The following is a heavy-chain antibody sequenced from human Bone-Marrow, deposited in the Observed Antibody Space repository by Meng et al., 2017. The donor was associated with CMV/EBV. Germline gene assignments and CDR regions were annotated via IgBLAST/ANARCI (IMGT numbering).Heavy chain of an antibody. D-gene: IGHD6-13*01. CDR2: ISSSSSYI. CDR1: GFTFSSYS. CDR3: ARGVYQAAAGSSGFDY. Sequence: GGSLRLSCAASGFTFSSYSMNWVRQAPGKGLEWVSSISSSSSYIYYADSVKGRFTISRDNAKNSLYLQMNSLRAEDTAVYYCARGVYQAAAGSSGFDYWGQGTRVTVSS. J-gene: IGHJ4*02. V-gene: IGHV3-21*01.